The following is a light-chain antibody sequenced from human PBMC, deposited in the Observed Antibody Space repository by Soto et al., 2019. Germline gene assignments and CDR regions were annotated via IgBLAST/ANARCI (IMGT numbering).Light chain of an antibody. J-gene: IGLJ2*01. CDR3: SSYTSTSTVV. CDR2: EVS. V-gene: IGLV2-14*01. CDR1: SGDIGAYNY. Sequence: QSALTQPASVSGSPGQSITISCTGTSGDIGAYNYVSWYQQHPSKAPKLMIYEVSNRPPGVSNRFSGSKSGNAASLTIAGRQAEDEDDYYCSSYTSTSTVVFGGGTKLTVL.